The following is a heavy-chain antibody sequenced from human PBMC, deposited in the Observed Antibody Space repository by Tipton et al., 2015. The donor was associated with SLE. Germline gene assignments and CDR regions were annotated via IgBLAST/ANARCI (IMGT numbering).Heavy chain of an antibody. D-gene: IGHD3-9*01. Sequence: QSGPEVKKPGASVKVSCKASGYIFSNYDIIWVRQAPGQGLEWMGWISVYSGNTKFAQKFQDRVTVTTDTSTSTAYMDLRSLRSDDTAVYYCARDLVIETDYTYGFRSFDYRGMDVWGQGP. V-gene: IGHV1-18*01. J-gene: IGHJ6*02. CDR2: ISVYSGNT. CDR3: ARDLVIETDYTYGFRSFDYRGMDV. CDR1: GYIFSNYD.